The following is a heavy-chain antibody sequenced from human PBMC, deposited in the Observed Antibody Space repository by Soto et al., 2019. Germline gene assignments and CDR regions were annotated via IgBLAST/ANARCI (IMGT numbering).Heavy chain of an antibody. J-gene: IGHJ6*02. V-gene: IGHV1-18*01. CDR3: ARFRVVTATRDYYYSGMDV. Sequence: QVQLVQSGAEVKKPGASVKVSCMASGYTFTNYGISWVRQAPGQGLEWMGWISANNGNTNYAQQLQGRVTMTTDTSTSTAYMELRSLRSDDTAVYYCARFRVVTATRDYYYSGMDVWGQGTTVTVSS. D-gene: IGHD2-21*02. CDR1: GYTFTNYG. CDR2: ISANNGNT.